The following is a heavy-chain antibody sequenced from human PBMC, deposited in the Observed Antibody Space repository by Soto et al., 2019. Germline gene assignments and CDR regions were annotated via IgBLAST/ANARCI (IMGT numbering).Heavy chain of an antibody. CDR2: INAGNGNT. D-gene: IGHD3-10*01. V-gene: IGHV1-3*01. J-gene: IGHJ4*02. CDR3: ARDYYYGSVSYWFDY. CDR1: GYTFTKYA. Sequence: QVQLVQSGAEVKKPGASVKVSCKASGYTFTKYAMHWVRQAPGQRLEWMGWINAGNGNTKYSQKFQGRVTITRDTSASTAYMELSSLRSEDTAVYYCARDYYYGSVSYWFDYWGQGTLVTVSS.